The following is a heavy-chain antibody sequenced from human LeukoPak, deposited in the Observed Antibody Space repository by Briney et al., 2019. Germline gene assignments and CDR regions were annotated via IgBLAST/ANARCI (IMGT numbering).Heavy chain of an antibody. CDR3: AREYCSSTSCPFDY. D-gene: IGHD2-2*01. Sequence: SETLSLTCTVSGSMYNYYWSWIRQPPGKGLEWIGSIYYSGSTYYNPSLKSRVTISVDTSKNQFSLKLSSVTAADTAVYYCAREYCSSTSCPFDYWGQGTLVTVSS. V-gene: IGHV4-38-2*02. CDR1: GSMYNYY. J-gene: IGHJ4*02. CDR2: IYYSGST.